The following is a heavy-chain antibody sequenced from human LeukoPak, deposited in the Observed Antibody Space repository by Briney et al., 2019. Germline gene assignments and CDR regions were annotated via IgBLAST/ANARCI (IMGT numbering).Heavy chain of an antibody. Sequence: GSSVKVSCKASGGTFGSYAISWVRQAPGQGLEWMGGIIPIFGTANYAQKFQGRVTITADESTSTAYMELSSLRSEDTAVYYCARVSDYYDSSGYLDYWGQGTLVTVSS. CDR1: GGTFGSYA. D-gene: IGHD3-22*01. J-gene: IGHJ4*02. CDR2: IIPIFGTA. V-gene: IGHV1-69*01. CDR3: ARVSDYYDSSGYLDY.